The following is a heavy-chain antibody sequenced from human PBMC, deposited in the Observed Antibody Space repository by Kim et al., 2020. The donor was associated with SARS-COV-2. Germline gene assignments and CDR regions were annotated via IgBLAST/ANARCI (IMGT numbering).Heavy chain of an antibody. Sequence: ASVKVSCKASGYTFTGYYMHWVRQAPGQGLEWMGWINPNSGGTNYAQKFQGRVTMTRDTAISTAYMELSRLRSDGKAVYYCASFDRMLSGVNWFDPWGQGTIVTVSS. V-gene: IGHV1-2*02. CDR2: INPNSGGT. CDR1: GYTFTGYY. D-gene: IGHD2-8*01. J-gene: IGHJ5*02. CDR3: ASFDRMLSGVNWFDP.